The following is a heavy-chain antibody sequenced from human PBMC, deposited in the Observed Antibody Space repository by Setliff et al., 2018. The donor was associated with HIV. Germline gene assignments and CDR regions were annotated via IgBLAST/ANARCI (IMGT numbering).Heavy chain of an antibody. CDR2: IYHSGST. CDR3: ARVWLHFGADLPRFDP. Sequence: SETLSLTCSVSGGSISSYYWSWIRQPPGKGLEWIGHIYHSGSTYYNPSLGSRVTMSIDTSKNQFSLKLTSVTAADTALYYCARVWLHFGADLPRFDPWGQGTLVTVPQ. CDR1: GGSISSYY. V-gene: IGHV4-59*04. J-gene: IGHJ5*02. D-gene: IGHD3-16*01.